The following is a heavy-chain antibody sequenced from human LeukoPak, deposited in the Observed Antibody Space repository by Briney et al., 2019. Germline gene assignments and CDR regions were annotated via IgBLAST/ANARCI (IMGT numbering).Heavy chain of an antibody. D-gene: IGHD1-26*01. CDR3: AAQWELLSFDY. CDR1: GFTFSSYA. CDR2: ISYDGSNK. Sequence: PGGSLRLSCAASGFTFSSYAMHWVRKAPGKGLEWVAVISYDGSNKYYADSVKGRFTISRDNSKNTLYLQMNSLRAEDTAVYYCAAQWELLSFDYWGQGTLVTVSS. V-gene: IGHV3-30-3*01. J-gene: IGHJ4*02.